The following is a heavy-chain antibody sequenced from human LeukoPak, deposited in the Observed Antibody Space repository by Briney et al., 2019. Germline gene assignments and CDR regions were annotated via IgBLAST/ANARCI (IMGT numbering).Heavy chain of an antibody. CDR3: ARWSDSSGIDFDY. CDR2: IYPGDSDT. D-gene: IGHD3-22*01. V-gene: IGHV5-51*01. Sequence: GESLKISCRGSGYIFTSYWIGWVRQMPGKGLEWMGIIYPGDSDTRYSPSFQGQVTISADKSISTAYLQWSSLKASDTAMYYCARWSDSSGIDFDYWGQGTLVIVTS. CDR1: GYIFTSYW. J-gene: IGHJ4*02.